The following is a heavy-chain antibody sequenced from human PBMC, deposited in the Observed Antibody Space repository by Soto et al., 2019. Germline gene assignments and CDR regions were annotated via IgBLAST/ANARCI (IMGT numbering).Heavy chain of an antibody. D-gene: IGHD6-13*01. J-gene: IGHJ4*02. CDR1: GYTFSNFW. CDR3: ARSPRSSPYFDY. CDR2: IYPGDHET. Sequence: GESVKISCXCSGYTFSNFWIGWVRQLPGKGLEWMGIIYPGDHETRYSPSFHGKVTISADKSINTAYLQWNSLEASDTAFYFCARSPRSSPYFDYWGQGALVTVSS. V-gene: IGHV5-51*01.